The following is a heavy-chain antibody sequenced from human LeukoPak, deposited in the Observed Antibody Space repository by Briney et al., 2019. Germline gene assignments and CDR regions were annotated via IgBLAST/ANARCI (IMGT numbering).Heavy chain of an antibody. CDR1: GGTFSRHT. Sequence: SVKVSCKASGGTFSRHTISWVRQSPGQGLEWMGGITPMFGTSNYAQKFWGRVTITADESTGTAYVELSSLRSEDTAVYYCARDSSEFRSLLFHWGQGTLVTVSS. V-gene: IGHV1-69*13. CDR3: ARDSSEFRSLLFH. J-gene: IGHJ1*01. D-gene: IGHD1-14*01. CDR2: ITPMFGTS.